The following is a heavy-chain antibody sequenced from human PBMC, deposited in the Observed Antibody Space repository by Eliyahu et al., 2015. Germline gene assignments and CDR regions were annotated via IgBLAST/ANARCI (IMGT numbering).Heavy chain of an antibody. D-gene: IGHD6-13*01. J-gene: IGHJ4*02. CDR1: GXTSTGYY. CDR3: ARAIIAAAGLRY. CDR2: INPNSGGT. V-gene: IGHV1-2*02. Sequence: QVQLVQSGAEVKKPGASVXVSCTASGXTSTGYYMHXVRQAPGQGLEWMGWINPNSGGTNYAQKFQGRVTMTRDTSISTAYMELSRLRSDDTAVYYCARAIIAAAGLRYWGQGTLVTVSS.